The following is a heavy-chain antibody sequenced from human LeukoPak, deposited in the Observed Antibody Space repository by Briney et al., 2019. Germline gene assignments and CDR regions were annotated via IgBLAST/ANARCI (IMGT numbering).Heavy chain of an antibody. V-gene: IGHV1-69*05. J-gene: IGHJ5*02. Sequence: SVKVSCKAPGGTFSSYAISWVRQAPGQGLEWMGGIIPIFGTANYAQKFQGRVTITTDESTSTAYMELSSLRSEDTAVYYCARDNYAGANWFDPWGQGTLVTVSS. CDR1: GGTFSSYA. CDR2: IIPIFGTA. CDR3: ARDNYAGANWFDP. D-gene: IGHD1-7*01.